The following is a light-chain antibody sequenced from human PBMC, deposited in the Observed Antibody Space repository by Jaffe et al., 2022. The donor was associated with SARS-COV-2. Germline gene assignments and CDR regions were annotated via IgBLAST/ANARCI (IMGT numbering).Light chain of an antibody. CDR1: QSVSSY. J-gene: IGKJ1*01. Sequence: DIQMTQSPSSLFASVGDRVTITCRASQSVSSYLNWYRQKPGKTPELVIYAASSLQSGVPSSFSGSGSGTDFSLTISSLQPEDFATYYCQQSYSTPWTFGQGTKVQI. CDR3: QQSYSTPWT. V-gene: IGKV1-39*01. CDR2: AAS.